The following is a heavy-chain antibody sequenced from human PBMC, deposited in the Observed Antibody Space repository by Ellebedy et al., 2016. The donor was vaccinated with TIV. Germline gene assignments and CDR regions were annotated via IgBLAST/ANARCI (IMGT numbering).Heavy chain of an antibody. CDR3: ARRYFDH. CDR2: ISGGGDNP. J-gene: IGHJ4*02. Sequence: GGSLRLXCVASGFTFSSYAMIWVRQAPGKGPEWVSVISGGGDNPYYADSVKGRFTISRDNSRNTLDLQMNSLRAEDTAVYYCARRYFDHWGQGTLVTVSS. V-gene: IGHV3-23*01. CDR1: GFTFSSYA.